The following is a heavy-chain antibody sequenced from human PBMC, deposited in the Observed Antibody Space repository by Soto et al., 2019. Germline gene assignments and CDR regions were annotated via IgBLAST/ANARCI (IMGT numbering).Heavy chain of an antibody. Sequence: ASVKVSCKASGYTFTSYGISWVRQAPGQGLEWMGWISAYNGNTNYAQKLQGRVTMTTDTSTSTAYMELRSLRSDDTAVYYCARAGIAVAGTDSDAFDIWGQGTVVTVS. D-gene: IGHD6-19*01. J-gene: IGHJ3*02. CDR1: GYTFTSYG. CDR2: ISAYNGNT. V-gene: IGHV1-18*01. CDR3: ARAGIAVAGTDSDAFDI.